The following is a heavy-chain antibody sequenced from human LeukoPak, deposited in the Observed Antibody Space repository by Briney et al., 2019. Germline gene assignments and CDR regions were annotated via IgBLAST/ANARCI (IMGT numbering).Heavy chain of an antibody. D-gene: IGHD6-6*01. J-gene: IGHJ4*02. CDR2: TKEDGSEK. Sequence: GGSLRLSFTASGFTFSNYWMSWVRQAPGKGLEWVANTKEDGSEKYYVDSVKGRFTISRDNAKNSLYLQMNSLRAEDTAVYYCARGGATRPDYWGQGTLVTVSS. CDR3: ARGGATRPDY. CDR1: GFTFSNYW. V-gene: IGHV3-7*01.